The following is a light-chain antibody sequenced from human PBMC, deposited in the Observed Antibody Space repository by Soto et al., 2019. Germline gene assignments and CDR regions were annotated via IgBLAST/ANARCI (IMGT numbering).Light chain of an antibody. CDR2: EVT. J-gene: IGLJ2*01. V-gene: IGLV2-18*02. Sequence: QSALTQPPSVSGSPGQSVSISCTGTSGDVGTYNRVSWYQQPPGTAPKLMIYEVTNRPSGVPDRFSGSKSGNTASLTISGLPAEYEDDYYCSSYTSSTTVVFGGGTKVTVL. CDR3: SSYTSSTTVV. CDR1: SGDVGTYNR.